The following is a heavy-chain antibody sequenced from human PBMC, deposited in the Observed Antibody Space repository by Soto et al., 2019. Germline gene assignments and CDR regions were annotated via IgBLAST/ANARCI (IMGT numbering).Heavy chain of an antibody. CDR2: IHYSGST. D-gene: IGHD4-17*01. Sequence: QVQLQESGPGLVKPSETLSLTCTVSGGSISSYYWSWIRQPPGKGLEWIGYIHYSGSTNYNPSHKSRVTISVDTSKNQFSLKLSSVTAADTAVYYCARRYYGGNYWYFDLWGRGTLVTVSS. J-gene: IGHJ2*01. CDR1: GGSISSYY. V-gene: IGHV4-59*08. CDR3: ARRYYGGNYWYFDL.